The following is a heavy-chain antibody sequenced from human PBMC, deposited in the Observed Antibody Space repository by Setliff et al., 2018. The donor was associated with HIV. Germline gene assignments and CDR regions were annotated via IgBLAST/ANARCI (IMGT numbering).Heavy chain of an antibody. CDR3: ASTCSGDYPANPFDV. CDR2: IIPILGIA. D-gene: IGHD2-21*01. Sequence: SVKVSCKASGGTFSSYAISWVRQAPGQGLEWMGGIIPILGIANYAQKFQGRVTITADESTSTAYMELSSLRSEDTAVYYCASTCSGDYPANPFDVWGQGTLVTVSS. J-gene: IGHJ3*01. CDR1: GGTFSSYA. V-gene: IGHV1-69*10.